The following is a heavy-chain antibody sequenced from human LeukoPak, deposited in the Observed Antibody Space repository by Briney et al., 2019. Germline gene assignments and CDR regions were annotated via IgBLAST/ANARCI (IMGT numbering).Heavy chain of an antibody. J-gene: IGHJ5*02. CDR3: ARDTRLAGFRSSWYIARFDP. D-gene: IGHD6-13*01. V-gene: IGHV4-4*07. Sequence: SETLSLTCTVPGGSISSYYWSWIRQPAGKGLEWIGRIYTSGSTNYNPSLKSRVTMSVDTSKNQFSLKLSSVTAADTAVYYCARDTRLAGFRSSWYIARFDPWGQGTLVTVSS. CDR2: IYTSGST. CDR1: GGSISSYY.